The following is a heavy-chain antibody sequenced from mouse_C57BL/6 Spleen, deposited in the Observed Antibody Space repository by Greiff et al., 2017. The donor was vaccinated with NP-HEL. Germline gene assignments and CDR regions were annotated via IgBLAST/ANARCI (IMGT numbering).Heavy chain of an antibody. V-gene: IGHV1-82*01. CDR2: IYPGDGDT. J-gene: IGHJ2*01. Sequence: QVQLQQSGPELVKPGASVKISCKASGYAFSSSWMNWVKQRPGKGLEWIGRIYPGDGDTNYNRKFKGKATLTADKSSSTAYMQLSSLTSEDSAVYFCARIAPYYFDYWGQGTTLTVSS. CDR1: GYAFSSSW. CDR3: ARIAPYYFDY.